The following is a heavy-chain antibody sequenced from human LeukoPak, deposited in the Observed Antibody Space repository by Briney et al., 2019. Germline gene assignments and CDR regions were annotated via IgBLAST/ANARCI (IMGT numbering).Heavy chain of an antibody. CDR1: GFTFSDYY. D-gene: IGHD2-15*01. J-gene: IGHJ4*02. CDR2: IRSKAYGGTT. Sequence: SLRLSCAASGFTFSDYYMSWIRQAPGKGLEWVGFIRSKAYGGTTEYAASVKGRFTISRDDSKSIAYLQMNSLKTEDTAVYYCTRYILKPYCSGGSCYPDYWGQGTLVTVSS. V-gene: IGHV3-49*03. CDR3: TRYILKPYCSGGSCYPDY.